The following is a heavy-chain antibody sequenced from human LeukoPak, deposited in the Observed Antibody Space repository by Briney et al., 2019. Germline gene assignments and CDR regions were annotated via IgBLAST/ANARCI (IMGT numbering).Heavy chain of an antibody. V-gene: IGHV3-53*01. CDR3: ARDLGYYGSGWPQAD. Sequence: PGRSLRLSCAVSGFSVSYNYMSWVRQAPGKGLEWVSVIQSDDTTFYAYSVRGRFTISRDNPRNTLFLQMNSLRVEDTAVYYCARDLGYYGSGWPQADWGQGTLVTVSS. D-gene: IGHD3-10*01. J-gene: IGHJ4*02. CDR1: GFSVSYNY. CDR2: IQSDDTT.